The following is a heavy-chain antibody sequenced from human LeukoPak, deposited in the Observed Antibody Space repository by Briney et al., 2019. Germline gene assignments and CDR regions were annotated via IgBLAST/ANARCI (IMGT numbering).Heavy chain of an antibody. CDR3: AKEGGVIAAGADY. Sequence: GGSLRLSCAASGFTFSDYAMNWVRQAPGKGLEWVSTISGSGGNTYYAGSVKGRFTISRDSSKNTLNLQMNSLRAEDTAVYYCAKEGGVIAAGADYWGQGTLVTVSS. J-gene: IGHJ4*02. CDR1: GFTFSDYA. D-gene: IGHD6-13*01. CDR2: ISGSGGNT. V-gene: IGHV3-23*01.